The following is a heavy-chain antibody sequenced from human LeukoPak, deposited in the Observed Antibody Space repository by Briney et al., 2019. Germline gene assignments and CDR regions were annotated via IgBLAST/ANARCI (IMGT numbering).Heavy chain of an antibody. CDR1: GFTVSSNY. D-gene: IGHD6-13*01. Sequence: PGGSLRLSCAASGFTVSSNYMSWVRQAPGRGLEWVSVIYSGGSTYCADSVKGRFTISRDNSKNTLYLQMNSLRAEDTAVYYCARDQADLRAFDIWGQGTMVTVSS. CDR3: ARDQADLRAFDI. CDR2: IYSGGST. V-gene: IGHV3-53*01. J-gene: IGHJ3*02.